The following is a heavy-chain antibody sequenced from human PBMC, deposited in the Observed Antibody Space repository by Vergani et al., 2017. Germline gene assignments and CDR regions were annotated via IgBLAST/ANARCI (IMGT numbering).Heavy chain of an antibody. CDR3: SGYSSSWSKADFDY. J-gene: IGHJ4*02. Sequence: EVQLVESGGGLIQPGGSLRLSCAASGSTVSSNYMSWVRQAPGKGLEWVSVIYSGGSTYYADSVKGRFTISRDNSKNTLYLQMNSLRAEDTAVYYCSGYSSSWSKADFDYWGQGTLVTVSS. CDR2: IYSGGST. D-gene: IGHD6-13*01. CDR1: GSTVSSNY. V-gene: IGHV3-53*01.